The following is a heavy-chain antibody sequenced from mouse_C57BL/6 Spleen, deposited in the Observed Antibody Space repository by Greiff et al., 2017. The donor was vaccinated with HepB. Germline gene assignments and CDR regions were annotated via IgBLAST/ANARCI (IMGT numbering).Heavy chain of an antibody. CDR3: AGYYGSSPLYAMDY. Sequence: QVHVKQSGAELVRPGTSVKLSCKASGYTFTSYWMHWVKQRPGQGLEWIGVIDPSDSYTNYNQKFKGKATLTVDTSSSTAYMQLSSLTSEDSAVYYCAGYYGSSPLYAMDYWGQGTSVTVSS. CDR1: GYTFTSYW. CDR2: IDPSDSYT. J-gene: IGHJ4*01. V-gene: IGHV1-59*01. D-gene: IGHD1-1*01.